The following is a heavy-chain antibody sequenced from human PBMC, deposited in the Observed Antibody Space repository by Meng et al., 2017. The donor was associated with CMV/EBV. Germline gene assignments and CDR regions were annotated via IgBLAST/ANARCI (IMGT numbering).Heavy chain of an antibody. V-gene: IGHV3-21*01. Sequence: GESLKISCAASGFTFSSYSMNWVRQAPGKGLEWVSSISSSSSYIYYADSVKGRFTISRDNAKNSLYLQMNSLRAEDTAVYYCARIIAAAGVPDYYYYGMDVWGQGTTVPSP. J-gene: IGHJ6*02. CDR3: ARIIAAAGVPDYYYYGMDV. D-gene: IGHD6-13*01. CDR1: GFTFSSYS. CDR2: ISSSSSYI.